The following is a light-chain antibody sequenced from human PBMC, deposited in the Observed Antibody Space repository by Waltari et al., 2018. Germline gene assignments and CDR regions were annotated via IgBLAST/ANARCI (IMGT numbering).Light chain of an antibody. V-gene: IGLV3-19*01. CDR2: GKN. CDR3: SSRDIRGIQLL. J-gene: IGLJ3*02. Sequence: SSELTQDPAVSVALGQTVRITCQGDSLNSYYASWYQQRAGQAPLLVIYGKNKRPSGIPDRCSRYRLGDKSSLTINAARAEDEADYYCSSRDIRGIQLLFGGGTKLTVL. CDR1: SLNSYY.